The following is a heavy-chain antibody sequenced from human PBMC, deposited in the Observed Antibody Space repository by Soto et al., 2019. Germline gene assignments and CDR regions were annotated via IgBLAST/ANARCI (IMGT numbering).Heavy chain of an antibody. CDR2: IYYSGST. Sequence: PSETLSLTCTVSGGSIISSSYYWGLIRQPPGKGLEWIGSIYYSGSTYYNPSLKSRVTISVDTSKNQFSLKLSSVTAADTAVYYCAKGGSGSYSNAFDIWGQGTMVTVSS. V-gene: IGHV4-39*01. D-gene: IGHD3-10*01. CDR1: GGSIISSSYY. CDR3: AKGGSGSYSNAFDI. J-gene: IGHJ3*02.